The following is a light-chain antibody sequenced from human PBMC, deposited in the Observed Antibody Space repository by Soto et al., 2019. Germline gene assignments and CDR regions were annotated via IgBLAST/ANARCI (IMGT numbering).Light chain of an antibody. Sequence: QSVLTQPRSVSGSPGKSVTISCTGTSSDVGAYSYVSWYQQHPGKAPKLMIYDVRKRPSGVPDRFSGSKSGHTASLTISGLQAEDEGDYYCCSYAGSYTYVFGTGTKVTVL. V-gene: IGLV2-11*01. CDR3: CSYAGSYTYV. CDR1: SSDVGAYSY. J-gene: IGLJ1*01. CDR2: DVR.